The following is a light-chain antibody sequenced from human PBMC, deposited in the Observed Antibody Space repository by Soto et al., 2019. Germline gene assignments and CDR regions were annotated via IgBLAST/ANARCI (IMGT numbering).Light chain of an antibody. CDR1: QSVSSSY. V-gene: IGKV3-20*01. J-gene: IGKJ1*01. CDR2: GAS. CDR3: QQYGSSPRT. Sequence: EVVLTQSPGTLYLSPGERATLYCRASQSVSSSYLAWYQQKPGQAPRLLIYGASSRATGIPDRFSGSGSGTDFTLTISRLEPEDFAVYYCQQYGSSPRTFGQGTKVDIK.